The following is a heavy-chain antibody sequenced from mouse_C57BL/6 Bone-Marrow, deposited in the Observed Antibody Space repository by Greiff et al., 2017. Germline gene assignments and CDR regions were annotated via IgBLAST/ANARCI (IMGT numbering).Heavy chain of an antibody. CDR1: GFTFSDYG. J-gene: IGHJ3*01. V-gene: IGHV5-17*01. CDR2: ISSGSSTI. CDR3: ADDYDWFAY. D-gene: IGHD2-4*01. Sequence: EVKVVESGGGLVKPGGSLKLSCAASGFTFSDYGMRWVRQAPEKGLQWVAYISSGSSTIYYADTVKGRFTISRDNAKNTLFLQMTSLRSEDTAMYYCADDYDWFAYWGQGTLVTVSA.